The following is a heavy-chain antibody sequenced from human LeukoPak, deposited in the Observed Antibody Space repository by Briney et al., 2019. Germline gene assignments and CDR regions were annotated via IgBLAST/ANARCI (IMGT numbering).Heavy chain of an antibody. V-gene: IGHV4-38-2*02. CDR2: IYYSGST. CDR1: GYSISSGYY. J-gene: IGHJ4*02. D-gene: IGHD4-11*01. CDR3: ATQATDDYSNYPDY. Sequence: PSETLSLTCTVSGYSISSGYYRGWIRQPPGKGLEWIGSIYYSGSTYYNPSLKSRVTISVDTSKNQFSLKLSSVTAADTAVYYCATQATDDYSNYPDYWGQGTLVTVSS.